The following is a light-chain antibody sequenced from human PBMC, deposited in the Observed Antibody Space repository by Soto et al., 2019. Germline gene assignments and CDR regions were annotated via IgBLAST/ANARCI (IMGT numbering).Light chain of an antibody. CDR2: EVS. J-gene: IGLJ1*01. V-gene: IGLV2-23*02. CDR3: CSYAGSSTPLI. CDR1: SSDVGSYNL. Sequence: QSVLTQPASVSGSPGQSITISCTGTSSDVGSYNLVSWYQQHPGKAHKLMIYEVSKRPSGVSNRFSGSKSGNTASLTISGLQAEDEADYYCCSYAGSSTPLIFGTGTKLTVL.